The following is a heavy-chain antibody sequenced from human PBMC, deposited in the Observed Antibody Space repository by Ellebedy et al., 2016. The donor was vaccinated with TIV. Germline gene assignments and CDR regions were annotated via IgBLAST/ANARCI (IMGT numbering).Heavy chain of an antibody. CDR3: AKDDYGEFDY. V-gene: IGHV3-23*01. Sequence: GESLKISXAASGFTFSSYAMSWVRQAPGKGLEWVSAISGSGGSTYYADSVKGRFTISRDNSKNTLYLQMNSLRAEDTAVYYCAKDDYGEFDYWGQGTLVTVSS. CDR2: ISGSGGST. D-gene: IGHD4-17*01. J-gene: IGHJ4*02. CDR1: GFTFSSYA.